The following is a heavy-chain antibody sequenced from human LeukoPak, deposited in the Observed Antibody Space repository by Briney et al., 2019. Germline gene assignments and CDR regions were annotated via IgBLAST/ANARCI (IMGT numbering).Heavy chain of an antibody. J-gene: IGHJ4*02. CDR3: ARIAVTGRYYFDY. Sequence: SGPTLVNPTQTLTLTSTFSGFSLSTSGMCVSWIRQPPGKALVWLARIDWDDDKYYSTSLKTRLTISKDTSKNQVVLTMTNTDPVDTATYYCARIAVTGRYYFDYWGQGTLVTVSS. V-gene: IGHV2-70*11. CDR1: GFSLSTSGMC. D-gene: IGHD6-19*01. CDR2: IDWDDDK.